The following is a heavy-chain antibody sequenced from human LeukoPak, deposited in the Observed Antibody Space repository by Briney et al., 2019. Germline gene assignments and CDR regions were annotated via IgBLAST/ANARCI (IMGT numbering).Heavy chain of an antibody. CDR3: AHKPLEKNYFDP. CDR1: GFSLSTNVA. J-gene: IGHJ5*02. D-gene: IGHD1-7*01. V-gene: IGHV2-5*02. CDR2: TYWGDDK. Sequence: SGPTLVNPTQTLTLTCTFSGFSLSTNVAVGWTRQPPGKALEFLALTYWGDDKRYSPSLRTRLTITKGTSKDQVVLTMTDMDPVDTATYYCAHKPLEKNYFDPWGQGTLVIVSS.